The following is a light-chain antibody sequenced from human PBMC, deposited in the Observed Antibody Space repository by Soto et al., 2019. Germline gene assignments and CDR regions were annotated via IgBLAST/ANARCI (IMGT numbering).Light chain of an antibody. CDR3: TSYATSNTVL. CDR1: SSDVGGYNY. CDR2: DVS. Sequence: QSALTQPASVSGSPGQSITISCTGSSSDVGGYNYVSWYQLHPGKAPKLMIYDVSNRPSGISNRFSGSQSGNTASLTISGLQAEDEDDYYCTSYATSNTVLFGGGTKLTVL. J-gene: IGLJ2*01. V-gene: IGLV2-14*01.